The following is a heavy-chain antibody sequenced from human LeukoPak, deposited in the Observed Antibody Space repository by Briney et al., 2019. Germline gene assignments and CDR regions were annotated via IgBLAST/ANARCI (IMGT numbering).Heavy chain of an antibody. CDR2: TYYMSKWCN. J-gene: IGHJ2*01. CDR1: GDSVSSNSAT. CDR3: ARGLYRYFDL. V-gene: IGHV6-1*01. Sequence: PSQTLSLTCAISGDSVSSNSATWNWIRQSPSRGLEWLGRTYYMSKWCNDYAVSVKSRITINPDTSRNQFSLQLSSVTPEDTAVYYCARGLYRYFDLWGRGTLVTVSS.